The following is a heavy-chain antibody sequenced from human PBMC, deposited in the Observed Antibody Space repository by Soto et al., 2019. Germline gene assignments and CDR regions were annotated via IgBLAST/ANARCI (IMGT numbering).Heavy chain of an antibody. CDR3: ARAILRAVYAFDI. CDR1: GGSVSSGAYY. D-gene: IGHD1-20*01. J-gene: IGHJ3*02. V-gene: IGHV4-31*01. Sequence: QVQLQESDAGLVKASQTLSLTCTVSGGSVSSGAYYCTWIRQRPGKGLEWIGYIYYRGSTYYSPSRKIQLSISLETSKNHFSLRMHSVTDAEKAMYYGARAILRAVYAFDIWGQGTMGTVSS. CDR2: IYYRGST.